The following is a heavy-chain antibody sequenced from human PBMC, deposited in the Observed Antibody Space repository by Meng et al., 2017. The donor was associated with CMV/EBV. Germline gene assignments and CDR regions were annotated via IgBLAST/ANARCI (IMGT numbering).Heavy chain of an antibody. CDR2: IYYSGST. Sequence: SETLSLTCTVSGGSISSYYWSWIRQPPGKGLEWIGYIYYSGSTNYNPSLKSRVTISVDTSKNQFSLKLSSVTAADTAVYYCARDSGRGYCSGGSCYNPDWGQGTTVTVSS. J-gene: IGHJ6*02. CDR3: ARDSGRGYCSGGSCYNPD. CDR1: GGSISSYY. D-gene: IGHD2-15*01. V-gene: IGHV4-59*01.